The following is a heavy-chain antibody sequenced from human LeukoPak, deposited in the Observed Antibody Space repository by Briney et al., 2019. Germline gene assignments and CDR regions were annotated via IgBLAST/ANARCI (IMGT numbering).Heavy chain of an antibody. CDR3: ARERANCYGDCYDS. CDR2: ITSSGTST. Sequence: GGSLRLSCAASGFSFSDHDMNWVRQAPGKGLEWVSFITSSGTSTYYADSVKGRFTISRDNAKNSLYLQMNSLRADDTALYYCARERANCYGDCYDSWGQGTLVTVSS. V-gene: IGHV3-48*03. D-gene: IGHD2-21*01. CDR1: GFSFSDHD. J-gene: IGHJ4*02.